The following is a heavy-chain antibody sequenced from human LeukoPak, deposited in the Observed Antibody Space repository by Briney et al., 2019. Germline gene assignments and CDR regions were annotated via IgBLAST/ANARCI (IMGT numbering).Heavy chain of an antibody. Sequence: GGSPRLSCAASGFTFCSYWMSWVRQAPGKGLEWVANIKQDGSEKYYVDSVKGRFTISRDNAENSLSLQMNSLRAEDTAVYYCASAGGDSRSPLPFYYWGQGTLVTVSS. V-gene: IGHV3-7*03. CDR2: IKQDGSEK. CDR1: GFTFCSYW. CDR3: ASAGGDSRSPLPFYY. J-gene: IGHJ4*02. D-gene: IGHD6-6*01.